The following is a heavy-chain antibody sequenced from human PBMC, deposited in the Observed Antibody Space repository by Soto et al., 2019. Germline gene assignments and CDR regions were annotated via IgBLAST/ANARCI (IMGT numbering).Heavy chain of an antibody. D-gene: IGHD6-13*01. CDR3: ARDGGQQLVRYYYYYGMDV. V-gene: IGHV1-69*13. CDR1: GGTFSSYA. CDR2: IIPIFGTA. J-gene: IGHJ6*02. Sequence: ASVKVSCKASGGTFSSYAISWVRQAPGQGLEWMGGIIPIFGTANYAQKLQGRVTVTADESTSTAYMELSSLRSEDTAVYYCARDGGQQLVRYYYYYGMDVWGQGTTVNVSS.